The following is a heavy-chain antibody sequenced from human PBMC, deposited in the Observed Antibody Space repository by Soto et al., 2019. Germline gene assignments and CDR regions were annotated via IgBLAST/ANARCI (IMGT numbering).Heavy chain of an antibody. V-gene: IGHV3-23*01. J-gene: IGHJ4*02. CDR3: ATSNYGERD. CDR1: GFTLSEYG. Sequence: ELQVLESGGGLVQPGGSLRLTCAASGFTLSEYGTSWVRQAPGKGLEWVSFVSGSGDSTYYTDSVKARFTISRDSSKNTVCLQMNSLRAEETAVYYCATSNYGERDWGQGTLVTVSS. CDR2: VSGSGDST. D-gene: IGHD3-10*01.